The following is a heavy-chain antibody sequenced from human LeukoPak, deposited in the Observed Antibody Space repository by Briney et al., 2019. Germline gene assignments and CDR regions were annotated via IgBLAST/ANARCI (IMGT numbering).Heavy chain of an antibody. CDR1: GYTFTGYY. D-gene: IGHD6-13*01. CDR2: INPSGGST. J-gene: IGHJ5*02. Sequence: ASVKVSCKASGYTFTGYYMHWVRQAPGQGLEWMGIINPSGGSTSYAQKFQGRVTMTRDTSTSTVYMELSSLRSEDTAVYYCARDRASSSLNHGHWFDPWGQGTLVTVSS. V-gene: IGHV1-46*01. CDR3: ARDRASSSLNHGHWFDP.